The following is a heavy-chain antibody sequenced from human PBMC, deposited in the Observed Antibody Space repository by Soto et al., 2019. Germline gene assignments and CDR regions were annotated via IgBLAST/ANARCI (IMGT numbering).Heavy chain of an antibody. Sequence: VKVSCKASGYTFTSYDINWVRQATGQGLEWMGLMNPNGGTTVYAQKFQGRVILTRDTSISTVYMELSMLRSGDTAAYYCARGTDAFDIWGQGTMVAVSS. CDR3: ARGTDAFDI. CDR1: GYTFTSYD. CDR2: MNPNGGTT. V-gene: IGHV1-8*01. J-gene: IGHJ3*02.